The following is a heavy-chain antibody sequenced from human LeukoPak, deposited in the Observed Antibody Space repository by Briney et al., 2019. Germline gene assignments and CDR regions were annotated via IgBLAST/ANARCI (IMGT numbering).Heavy chain of an antibody. D-gene: IGHD5-24*01. CDR3: TRITIHGNSDY. CDR2: MYYTGRT. V-gene: IGHV4-59*01. J-gene: IGHJ4*02. Sequence: SETLSLTCTVSGDSMSYYYWSWIRQTPGKGVEWLGYMYYTGRTKYNPSLKSRVTFSLDMSKNQFSLKLDSVTAADTAMYYCTRITIHGNSDYWGQGTLVTVSS. CDR1: GDSMSYYY.